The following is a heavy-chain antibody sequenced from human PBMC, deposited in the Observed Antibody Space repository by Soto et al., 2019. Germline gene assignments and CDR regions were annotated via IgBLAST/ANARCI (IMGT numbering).Heavy chain of an antibody. CDR1: GGSFSGYY. J-gene: IGHJ6*02. V-gene: IGHV4-34*01. CDR3: ARNGEVRLFRRGPTPTYGMDV. Sequence: QVQLQQWGAGLLKPSETLSLTCAVYGGSFSGYYWSWIRQPPGKGLEWIGEINHSGSTNYNPSLKSRVTISVDTPKNQFSLKLSSVTAADTAVYYCARNGEVRLFRRGPTPTYGMDVWGQGTTVTVSS. CDR2: INHSGST. D-gene: IGHD1-26*01.